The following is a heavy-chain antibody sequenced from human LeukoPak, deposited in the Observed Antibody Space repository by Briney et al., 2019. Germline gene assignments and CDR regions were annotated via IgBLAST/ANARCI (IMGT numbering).Heavy chain of an antibody. D-gene: IGHD3-10*01. J-gene: IGHJ5*02. CDR1: GFTFSSYA. CDR3: AKDDSRGSGSSGWFDP. CDR2: ISGSGGSP. Sequence: GGSPRLSCAASGFTFSSYAMSWVRQAPGKGLEWVSAISGSGGSPYYADSVKGRFTISRDNSKNTLYLQVNSLRAEDTAIYYCAKDDSRGSGSSGWFDPWGQGTLVTVSS. V-gene: IGHV3-23*01.